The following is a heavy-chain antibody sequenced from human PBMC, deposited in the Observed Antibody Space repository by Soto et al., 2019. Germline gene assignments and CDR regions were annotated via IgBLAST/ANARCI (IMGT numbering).Heavy chain of an antibody. CDR1: GGSISSYY. CDR2: IYYSGST. D-gene: IGHD6-19*01. Sequence: SETLSLTCTVSGGSISSYYWSWIRQPPGKGLEWIGYIYYSGSTNYNPSLKSRVTISVDTSKNQFSLKLSSVTAADTAVYYCASSIAVAGTSAFDIWGQGTMVTVSS. CDR3: ASSIAVAGTSAFDI. V-gene: IGHV4-59*01. J-gene: IGHJ3*02.